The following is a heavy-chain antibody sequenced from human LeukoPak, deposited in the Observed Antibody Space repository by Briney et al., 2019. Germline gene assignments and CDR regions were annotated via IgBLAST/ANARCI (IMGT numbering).Heavy chain of an antibody. D-gene: IGHD3-16*01. J-gene: IGHJ6*02. CDR1: GYTFTGYY. CDR2: INPNSGGT. Sequence: ASVKVSCKASGYTFTGYYMHWVRQAPGQGLEWMGWINPNSGGTNYAQKFQGRVTMTRDTSISTAYMELSRLRSDDTAVYYCARAPGGPRPLYGMDVWGQGTTVTVSS. V-gene: IGHV1-2*02. CDR3: ARAPGGPRPLYGMDV.